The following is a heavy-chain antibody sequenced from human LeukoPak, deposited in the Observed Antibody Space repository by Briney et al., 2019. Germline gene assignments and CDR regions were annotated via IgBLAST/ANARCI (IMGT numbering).Heavy chain of an antibody. J-gene: IGHJ4*02. D-gene: IGHD1-1*01. V-gene: IGHV3-7*04. Sequence: GGSLRLSCAGSEFTFGDYWMTWVRQAPGKGLEWVANVNLDGSEKYYVDSVKGRFTISRDNAKDSLYLQMNSLRAEDTAVYYCARGQFQLSWGQGALVTVSS. CDR1: EFTFGDYW. CDR2: VNLDGSEK. CDR3: ARGQFQLS.